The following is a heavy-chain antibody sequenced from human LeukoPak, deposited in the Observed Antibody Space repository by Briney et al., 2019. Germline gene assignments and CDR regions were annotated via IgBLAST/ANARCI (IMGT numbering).Heavy chain of an antibody. CDR1: GYTFTGYY. J-gene: IGHJ3*02. D-gene: IGHD2-21*02. Sequence: ASVKVSCKASGYTFTGYYMHWVRQAPGQGLEWMGWINPNSGGTNYAQKFQGRVTMTRDTSISTAYMELSRLRSDDTAVYYCARDPYCGGDCYWVAFDIWGQGTMVTVSS. V-gene: IGHV1-2*02. CDR3: ARDPYCGGDCYWVAFDI. CDR2: INPNSGGT.